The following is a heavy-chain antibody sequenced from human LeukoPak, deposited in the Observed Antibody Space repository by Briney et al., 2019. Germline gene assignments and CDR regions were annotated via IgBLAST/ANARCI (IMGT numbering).Heavy chain of an antibody. CDR1: GGSFSDYY. V-gene: IGHV4-34*01. J-gene: IGHJ5*02. CDR2: INHSGSI. D-gene: IGHD6-13*01. Sequence: SETLSLTCAVYGGSFSDYYWNWIRQPPGKGLEWIGEINHSGSINYNPPLKSRVTISIDTSKNHFSLKLSSVTAADTAVYYCTRRLFAADENWNWFDPWGQGTLVTVSS. CDR3: TRRLFAADENWNWFDP.